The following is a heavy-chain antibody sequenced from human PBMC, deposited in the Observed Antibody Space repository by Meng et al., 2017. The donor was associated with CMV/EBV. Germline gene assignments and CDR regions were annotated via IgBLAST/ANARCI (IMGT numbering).Heavy chain of an antibody. Sequence: GGSLRLSCAASGFTFSSYWMSWVRQAPGKGLEWVAFIRYDGSNKYYADSVKGRFTISRDNSKNTLYLQMNSLRAEDTAVYYCAKVIAAAGTWFDNYYYGMDVWGQGTTVTVSS. CDR2: IRYDGSNK. CDR3: AKVIAAAGTWFDNYYYGMDV. V-gene: IGHV3-30*02. CDR1: GFTFSSYW. D-gene: IGHD6-13*01. J-gene: IGHJ6*02.